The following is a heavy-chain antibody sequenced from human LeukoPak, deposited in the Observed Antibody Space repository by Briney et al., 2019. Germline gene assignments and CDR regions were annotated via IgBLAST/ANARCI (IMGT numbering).Heavy chain of an antibody. V-gene: IGHV1-24*01. CDR1: GYTLTELS. D-gene: IGHD3-3*01. J-gene: IGHJ4*02. CDR2: FDPEDGET. Sequence: GASVKVSCKVSGYTLTELSMHWVRQAPGKGLEWMGGFDPEDGETIHAQKFQGRVTMTEDTSTDTAYMELSSLRSEDTAVYYCATAYYDFWSGYRYSFDYWGQGTLVTVSS. CDR3: ATAYYDFWSGYRYSFDY.